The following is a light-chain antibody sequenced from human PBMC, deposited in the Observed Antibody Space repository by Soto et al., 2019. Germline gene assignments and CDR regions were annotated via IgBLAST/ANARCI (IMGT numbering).Light chain of an antibody. V-gene: IGKV3-20*01. CDR2: DAS. CDR3: QQYGSSPWT. J-gene: IGKJ1*01. Sequence: EIVLTQSPGTLSLSPGDRATLSCRASQSVSSNYLTWYQQKPGQAPRLLIYDASSRATSIADRFSGSGSGTDFTLTISRLEPEDFSVYYCQQYGSSPWTFGQGTKVEIK. CDR1: QSVSSNY.